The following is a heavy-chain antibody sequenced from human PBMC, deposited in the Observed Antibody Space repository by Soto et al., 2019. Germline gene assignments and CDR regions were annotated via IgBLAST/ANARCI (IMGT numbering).Heavy chain of an antibody. CDR1: EFTFSSYA. CDR3: ARVKTDYSNPRGPFFFSGMDV. J-gene: IGHJ6*02. Sequence: QVQLVASGGGVVHPERSLRLSCSASEFTFSSYAMHWVRQAPGKGLEWVAGISYDGDHKFYGDSVRCRFTISRDSSKTTVFLQMNSLRPEDTAAYYCARVKTDYSNPRGPFFFSGMDVWGQGTTVTGSS. V-gene: IGHV3-30-3*01. CDR2: ISYDGDHK. D-gene: IGHD4-4*01.